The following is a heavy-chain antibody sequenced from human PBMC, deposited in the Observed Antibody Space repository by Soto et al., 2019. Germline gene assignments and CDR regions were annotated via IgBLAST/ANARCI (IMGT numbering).Heavy chain of an antibody. CDR3: AKDPALVASTEWFDP. D-gene: IGHD5-12*01. Sequence: EAQLLESGGGLVQPGGSLRLSCAASGFTFSSYAMSWVRQAPGKGLEWVSAISGSGGSTYYADSVKGRFTISRDNSKNTLYLQMSSLRAEDTAVYYCAKDPALVASTEWFDPWGQGTLVTVSS. CDR2: ISGSGGST. J-gene: IGHJ5*02. V-gene: IGHV3-23*01. CDR1: GFTFSSYA.